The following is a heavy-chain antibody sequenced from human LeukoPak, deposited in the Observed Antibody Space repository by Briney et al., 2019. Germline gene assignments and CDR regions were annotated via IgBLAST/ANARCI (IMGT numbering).Heavy chain of an antibody. D-gene: IGHD3-22*01. J-gene: IGHJ4*02. CDR3: ARSRYDSSGYYEDY. CDR2: IYYSGST. V-gene: IGHV4-59*01. Sequence: SETLSLTCTVSGGSISSYYWSWIRQPPGKGLEWIGYIYYSGSTNYNPSLKSRVTISVDTSKNQFSLKLSSVTAADTAVYYCARSRYDSSGYYEDYWGQGTLVTVSS. CDR1: GGSISSYY.